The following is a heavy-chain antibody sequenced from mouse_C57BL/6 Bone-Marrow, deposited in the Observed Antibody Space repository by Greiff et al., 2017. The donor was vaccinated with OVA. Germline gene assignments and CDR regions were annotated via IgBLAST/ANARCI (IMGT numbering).Heavy chain of an antibody. J-gene: IGHJ2*01. CDR1: GFTFSSYA. CDR2: ISDGGSYT. CDR3: ARDRGY. V-gene: IGHV5-4*01. D-gene: IGHD3-3*01. Sequence: EVKLVESGGGLVKPGGSLKLSCAASGFTFSSYAMSWVRQTPEKRLEWVATISDGGSYTYYPDNVKGRFTISRDNAKNNLYLQMSHLKSEDTAMYYCARDRGYWGQSTTLTVSS.